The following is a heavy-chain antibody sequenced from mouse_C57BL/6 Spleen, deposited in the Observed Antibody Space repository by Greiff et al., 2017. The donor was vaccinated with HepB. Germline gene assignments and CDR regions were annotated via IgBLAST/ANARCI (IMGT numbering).Heavy chain of an antibody. J-gene: IGHJ2*01. V-gene: IGHV1-52*01. CDR3: ARYYYDYDGYFDY. D-gene: IGHD2-4*01. CDR1: GYTFTSYW. CDR2: IDPSDSET. Sequence: QVQLQHPGAELVRPGSSVKLSCKASGYTFTSYWMHWVKQRPIQGLEWIGNIDPSDSETHYNQKFKDKATLTVDKSSSTAYMQLSSLTSEDSAVYYCARYYYDYDGYFDYWGQGTTLTVSS.